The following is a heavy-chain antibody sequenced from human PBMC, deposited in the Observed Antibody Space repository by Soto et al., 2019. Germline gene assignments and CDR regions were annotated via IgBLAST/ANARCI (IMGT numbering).Heavy chain of an antibody. CDR3: AKEIRGYSGYGGFDY. J-gene: IGHJ4*02. D-gene: IGHD5-12*01. CDR2: ISYDGSNK. Sequence: GGSLRLSCAASGFTFSSYGMHWVRQAPGKGLEWVAVISYDGSNKYYADSVKGRFTISRDNSKNTLYLQMNSLRAEDTAVYYCAKEIRGYSGYGGFDYWGQGTLVTVSS. CDR1: GFTFSSYG. V-gene: IGHV3-30*18.